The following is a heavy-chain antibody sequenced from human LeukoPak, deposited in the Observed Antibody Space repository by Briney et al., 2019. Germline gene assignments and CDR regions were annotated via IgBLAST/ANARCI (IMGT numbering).Heavy chain of an antibody. D-gene: IGHD6-19*01. V-gene: IGHV3-23*01. Sequence: GGSLRLSCAASGVTFSSYAINWVRQAPGKGLEWVSLISGSGGGTYYADPVKGRFTISRDNTKNTMYLQMNSLRAEDTAVYYCAKDVYSSGWYGWFDSWGQGTLVTVSS. CDR2: ISGSGGGT. J-gene: IGHJ5*01. CDR1: GVTFSSYA. CDR3: AKDVYSSGWYGWFDS.